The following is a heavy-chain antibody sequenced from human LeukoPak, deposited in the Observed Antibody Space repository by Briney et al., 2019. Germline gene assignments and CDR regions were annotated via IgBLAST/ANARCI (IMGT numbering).Heavy chain of an antibody. Sequence: ASVKVSCKASGYTFTGYYMHWVRQAPGQGLEWMGWINPNSGGTNYAQKFQGRVTMTRDTSISTAYMELSRLRSDDTAVCYCARGSPAVAAQKGDYWGQGTLVTVSS. CDR1: GYTFTGYY. V-gene: IGHV1-2*02. J-gene: IGHJ4*02. CDR2: INPNSGGT. CDR3: ARGSPAVAAQKGDY. D-gene: IGHD6-19*01.